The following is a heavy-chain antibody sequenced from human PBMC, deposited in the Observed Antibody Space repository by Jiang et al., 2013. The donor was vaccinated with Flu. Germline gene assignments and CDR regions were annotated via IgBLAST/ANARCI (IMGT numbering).Heavy chain of an antibody. J-gene: IGHJ3*02. V-gene: IGHV6-1*01. CDR1: GDSVSSNSAA. CDR3: ARDRRDGYNWADAFDI. D-gene: IGHD5-24*01. Sequence: QTLSLTCAISGDSVSSNSAAWNWIRQSPSRGLEWLGRTYYRSKWYNDYAVSVKSRITINPATSKNQFSLQLNSVTPEDTAVYYCARDRRDGYNWADAFDIWGQGTMVTVSS. CDR2: TYYRSKWYN.